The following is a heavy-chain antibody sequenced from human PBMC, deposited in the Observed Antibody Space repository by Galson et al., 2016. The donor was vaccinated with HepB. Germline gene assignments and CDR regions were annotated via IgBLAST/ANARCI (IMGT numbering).Heavy chain of an antibody. CDR1: GGSISSGGYY. D-gene: IGHD3-10*01. CDR2: IYFRGSS. J-gene: IGHJ3*02. Sequence: TLSLTCPVSGGSISSGGYYWSWIRQHPGKGPEWTGYIYFRGSSYYNPSLKRRATISVDTSKNQFSLRLSSVTAADTAVYYCARGRRNYYGSGNYYPAAFDIWGQGTMVAVSS. CDR3: ARGRRNYYGSGNYYPAAFDI. V-gene: IGHV4-31*03.